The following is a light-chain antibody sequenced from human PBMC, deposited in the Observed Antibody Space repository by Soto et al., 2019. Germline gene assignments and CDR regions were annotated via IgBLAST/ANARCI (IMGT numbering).Light chain of an antibody. CDR1: QSVSIN. V-gene: IGKV3-20*01. J-gene: IGKJ4*01. CDR3: QQYGSSPLT. Sequence: EIVLTQSPATLSLSPGETATLSCRASQSVSINLAWYQQKPGQAPRLLIYGASSRAAGIPARFSGSGSGTDFTLTISSLQSEDFAVYYCQQYGSSPLTFGGGTKVDIK. CDR2: GAS.